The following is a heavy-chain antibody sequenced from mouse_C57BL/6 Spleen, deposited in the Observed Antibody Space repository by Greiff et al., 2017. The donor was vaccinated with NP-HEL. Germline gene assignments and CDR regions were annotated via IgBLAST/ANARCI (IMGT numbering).Heavy chain of an antibody. V-gene: IGHV7-3*01. Sequence: EVKLMESGGGLVQPGGSLRLSCAASGFTFTDYYMSWVRQPPGKALEWLGFIRNKANGNTTEYSVSVKGRFTISRDKSQSILYLQMNALKAENSTTYYCASYPLSTVVAWEYAMDYWGQGTSVTVSS. D-gene: IGHD1-1*01. CDR2: IRNKANGNTT. CDR3: ASYPLSTVVAWEYAMDY. J-gene: IGHJ4*01. CDR1: GFTFTDYY.